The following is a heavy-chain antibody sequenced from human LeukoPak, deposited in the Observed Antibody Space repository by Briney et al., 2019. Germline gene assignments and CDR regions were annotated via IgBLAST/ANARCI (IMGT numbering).Heavy chain of an antibody. CDR1: GFTFSSYA. D-gene: IGHD1-1*01. J-gene: IGHJ4*02. Sequence: GGSLRLSCAASGFTFSSYAMHWVRQAPGKGLEWVSVIYSDGSTYYADSVMGRFTISRDNSKNTLYLQMNSLRAEDTAVYYCAGEYAAPAGYWGQGTLVTVSS. V-gene: IGHV3-66*01. CDR3: AGEYAAPAGY. CDR2: IYSDGST.